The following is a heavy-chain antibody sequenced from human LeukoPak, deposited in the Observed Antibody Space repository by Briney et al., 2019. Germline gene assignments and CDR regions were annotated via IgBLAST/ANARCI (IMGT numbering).Heavy chain of an antibody. CDR3: ARIGYSSSSFDF. Sequence: GSLRLSCAASGFTFSSYWMSWVRRAPGKGLEWVANIKQDGSVEYYVVSVKGRFTISRDNAKESLYLQMNSLRAEDTAVYYCARIGYSSSSFDFWGQGTLVTVSS. D-gene: IGHD6-6*01. CDR1: GFTFSSYW. J-gene: IGHJ4*02. V-gene: IGHV3-7*05. CDR2: IKQDGSVE.